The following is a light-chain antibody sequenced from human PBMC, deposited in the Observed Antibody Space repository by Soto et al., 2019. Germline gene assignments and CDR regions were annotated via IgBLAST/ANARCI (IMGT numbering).Light chain of an antibody. CDR3: GSFGGSNNWV. CDR1: STDIGAYNY. Sequence: QSALTQPASVSGSPGQSITISCTGTSTDIGAYNYVSWYQQHPGKAPKLLIYEVTNRPSGVSNRFSGSKSGNTASLTISGLQAEDEANYYCGSFGGSNNWVFGGGTKLTVL. V-gene: IGLV2-14*01. J-gene: IGLJ3*02. CDR2: EVT.